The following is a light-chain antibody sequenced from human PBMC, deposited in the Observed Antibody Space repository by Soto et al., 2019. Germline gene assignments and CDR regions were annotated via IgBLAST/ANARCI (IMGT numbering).Light chain of an antibody. CDR1: SGSVSTSYY. CDR3: VLYMGSGIGV. CDR2: NTN. J-gene: IGLJ3*02. Sequence: QTVVTQEPSFSVSPGGTVTLTCGLSSGSVSTSYYPSWYQQTPGQSPRTLIYNTNTRSSGVPDRFSGSILGNKAALTITGAQADDESHYYCVLYMGSGIGVFGGGTKVTVL. V-gene: IGLV8-61*01.